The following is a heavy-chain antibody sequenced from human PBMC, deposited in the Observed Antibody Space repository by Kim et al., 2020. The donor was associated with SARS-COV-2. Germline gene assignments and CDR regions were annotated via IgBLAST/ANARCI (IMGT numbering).Heavy chain of an antibody. V-gene: IGHV3-33*05. CDR1: GFTFSSYG. CDR2: ISYDGSNK. J-gene: IGHJ6*02. D-gene: IGHD6-13*01. Sequence: GGSLRLSCAASGFTFSSYGMHWVRQAPGKGLEWVAVISYDGSNKYYADSVKGRFTISRDNSKNTLYLQMNSLRAEDTAVYYCARERIAAAGNGYYYYYGMDVWGQGTTVTVSS. CDR3: ARERIAAAGNGYYYYYGMDV.